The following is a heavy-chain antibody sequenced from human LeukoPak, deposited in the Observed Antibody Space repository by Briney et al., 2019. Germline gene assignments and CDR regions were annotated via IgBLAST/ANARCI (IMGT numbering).Heavy chain of an antibody. V-gene: IGHV1-2*02. CDR1: GYTFTGYY. Sequence: ASVKVSRKASGYTFTGYYMHWVRQAPGQGLEWMGWINPNSGGTNYAQKFQGRVTMTRDTSISTAYMELSRLRSDDTAVYYCARDRGTTYYYDSSGYLGYYFDYWGQGTLVTVSS. CDR3: ARDRGTTYYYDSSGYLGYYFDY. D-gene: IGHD3-22*01. J-gene: IGHJ4*02. CDR2: INPNSGGT.